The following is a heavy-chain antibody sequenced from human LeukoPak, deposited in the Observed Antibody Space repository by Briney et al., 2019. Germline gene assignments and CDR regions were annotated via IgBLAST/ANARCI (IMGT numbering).Heavy chain of an antibody. CDR1: GGSFSGYY. J-gene: IGHJ4*02. D-gene: IGHD3-3*02. Sequence: NPSETLSLTCAVYGGSFSGYYWSWIRQPPGKGLEWIGEINHSGSTNYNPSLKSRVTISVDTSKNQFSLKLSSVTAADTAVYYCARGQRAPHFRYWGQGTLVTVSS. CDR3: ARGQRAPHFRY. V-gene: IGHV4-34*01. CDR2: INHSGST.